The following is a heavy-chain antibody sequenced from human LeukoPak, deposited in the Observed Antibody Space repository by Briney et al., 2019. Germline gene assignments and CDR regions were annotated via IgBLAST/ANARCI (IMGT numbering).Heavy chain of an antibody. D-gene: IGHD3-10*01. V-gene: IGHV3-30*18. Sequence: GGSLRLSCAASGFTFSSYGMHWVRQAPGKGLEWVAVISYDGSNKYYADSVKGRFTISRDNSKNTLYLQMNSLRAEDTAVYYCAKGLYYGSGLFDYWGQGTLVTVSS. J-gene: IGHJ4*02. CDR2: ISYDGSNK. CDR1: GFTFSSYG. CDR3: AKGLYYGSGLFDY.